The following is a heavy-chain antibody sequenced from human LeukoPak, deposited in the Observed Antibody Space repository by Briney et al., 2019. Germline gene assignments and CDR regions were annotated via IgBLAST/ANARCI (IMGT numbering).Heavy chain of an antibody. V-gene: IGHV3-33*01. Sequence: GGSLTLSCAASGFIFSSYGMNWVRHAPGKGLEWVAVIWYDGSNKYYADSVKVRFTISRDNSKNTLYLQMNSLRAEDTAVYYCARGRFGGYSHFDYWGQGTLVTVSS. CDR1: GFIFSSYG. CDR2: IWYDGSNK. D-gene: IGHD3-22*01. J-gene: IGHJ4*02. CDR3: ARGRFGGYSHFDY.